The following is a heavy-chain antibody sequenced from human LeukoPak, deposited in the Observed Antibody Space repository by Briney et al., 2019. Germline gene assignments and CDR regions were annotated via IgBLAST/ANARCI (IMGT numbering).Heavy chain of an antibody. Sequence: SETLSLTCAVSGGSLSPHYWSWIRRPLGKGLEWIGEINHSGSTNYNPSLKSRVTISVDTSKNQFSLKLSSVTAADTAVYYCARTIAARPEGWFGPFDYWGQGTLVTVSS. D-gene: IGHD6-6*01. V-gene: IGHV4-34*01. CDR3: ARTIAARPEGWFGPFDY. CDR1: GGSLSPHY. J-gene: IGHJ4*02. CDR2: INHSGST.